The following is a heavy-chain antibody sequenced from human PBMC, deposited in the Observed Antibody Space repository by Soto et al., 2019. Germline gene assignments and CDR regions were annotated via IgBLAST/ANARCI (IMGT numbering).Heavy chain of an antibody. CDR1: GYTFTSYD. Sequence: GASVKVSCKASGYTFTSYDINWVRQATGQGLEWRGWMNPNSGNTGYAQKFQGRVTMTRNTSISTAYMELSSLRSEDTAVDYCASWCRGGSCPQGYYYGMDVWGQGTTVTVSS. J-gene: IGHJ6*02. CDR3: ASWCRGGSCPQGYYYGMDV. CDR2: MNPNSGNT. V-gene: IGHV1-8*01. D-gene: IGHD2-15*01.